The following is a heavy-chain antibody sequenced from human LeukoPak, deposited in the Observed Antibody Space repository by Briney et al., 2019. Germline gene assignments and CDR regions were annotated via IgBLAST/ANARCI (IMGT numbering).Heavy chain of an antibody. V-gene: IGHV6-1*01. CDR3: ARDVTGWYYFDY. CDR1: GDSVSSKNGA. CDR2: TYYRSKWYN. D-gene: IGHD6-19*01. Sequence: SQTLSLTCVVSGDSVSSKNGAWNWIRQSPSRGLEWLGRTYYRSKWYNDYAESMEGRMTISQDTSKNQYSLHLNSVTPDDTAVYYCARDVTGWYYFDYWGQGTLVTVSS. J-gene: IGHJ4*02.